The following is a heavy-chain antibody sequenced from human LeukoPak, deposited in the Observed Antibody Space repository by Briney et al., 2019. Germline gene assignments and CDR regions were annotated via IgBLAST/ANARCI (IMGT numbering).Heavy chain of an antibody. CDR3: AKGYKGYCSGGSCYYFDY. CDR1: GFTFSSYG. CDR2: ISYDGSNK. V-gene: IGHV3-30*18. D-gene: IGHD2-15*01. Sequence: GGSLRLSCAASGFTFSSYGMHWVRQAPGKGLEWVAVISYDGSNKYYADSVKGRFTISRDNSKNTLYLQMNSLRAEDTAVYYCAKGYKGYCSGGSCYYFDYWGQGTLVTVSS. J-gene: IGHJ4*02.